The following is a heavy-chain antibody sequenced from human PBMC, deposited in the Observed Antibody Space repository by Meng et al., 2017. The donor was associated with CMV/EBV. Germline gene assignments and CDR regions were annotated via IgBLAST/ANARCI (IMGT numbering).Heavy chain of an antibody. CDR2: ISSSSSYI. Sequence: GESLKISCAASGFIVSSKYMSWVRQSPGKGLEWVSSISSSSSYIYYADSVKGRFTISRDNAKNSLYLQMNSLRAEDTAVYYCARATDSGWYGVNYYYYYGMDVWGQGTTVTVSS. D-gene: IGHD6-19*01. J-gene: IGHJ6*02. CDR1: GFIVSSKY. V-gene: IGHV3-21*01. CDR3: ARATDSGWYGVNYYYYYGMDV.